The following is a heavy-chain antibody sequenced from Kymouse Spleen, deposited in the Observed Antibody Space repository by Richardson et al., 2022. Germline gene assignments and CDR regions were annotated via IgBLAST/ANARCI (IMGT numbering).Heavy chain of an antibody. CDR1: GGSISSSSYY. J-gene: IGHJ4*02. CDR3: ARQSYGSGSPFDY. CDR2: IYYSGST. Sequence: QLQLQESGPGLVKPSETLSLTCTVSGGSISSSSYYWGWIRQPPGKGLEWIGSIYYSGSTYYNPSLKSRVTISVDTSKNQFSLKLSSVTAADTAVYYCARQSYGSGSPFDYWGQGTLVTVSS. D-gene: IGHD3-10*01. V-gene: IGHV4-39*01.